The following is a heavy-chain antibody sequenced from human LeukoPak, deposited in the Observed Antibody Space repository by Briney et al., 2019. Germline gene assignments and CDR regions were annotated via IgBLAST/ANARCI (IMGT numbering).Heavy chain of an antibody. V-gene: IGHV3-66*03. Sequence: GGSLRLSCAASGLSVTTNYMTWVCQAPGKGLELVSLLYANGNTYYADSVRGRFIISRDNSKNTVYLQMNRLRAEDTAVYFCAKDSSSRGWYFEHWGQGTLVTVSS. CDR3: AKDSSSRGWYFEH. CDR1: GLSVTTNY. CDR2: LYANGNT. D-gene: IGHD6-19*01. J-gene: IGHJ4*02.